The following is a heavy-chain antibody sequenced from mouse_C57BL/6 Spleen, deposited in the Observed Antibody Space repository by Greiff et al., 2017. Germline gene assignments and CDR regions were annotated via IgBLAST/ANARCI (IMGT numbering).Heavy chain of an antibody. CDR3: ARRWDYYGSSDY. D-gene: IGHD1-1*01. CDR1: GYTFTSYW. Sequence: QVQLQQPGAELVMPGASVKLSCKASGYTFTSYWMHWVKQRPGQGLEWIGEIDPSDSYTNYNQKFKGKSTLTVDKSSSTAYMQLSSLTSEDSAVYYCARRWDYYGSSDYWGQGTTLTVSS. J-gene: IGHJ2*01. V-gene: IGHV1-69*01. CDR2: IDPSDSYT.